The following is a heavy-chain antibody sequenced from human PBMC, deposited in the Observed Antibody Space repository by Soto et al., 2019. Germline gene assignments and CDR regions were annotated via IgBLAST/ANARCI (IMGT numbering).Heavy chain of an antibody. Sequence: EVQLVESGGGLVQPGGSLRLSCAVSGFSVSINHMHWIRQAPGKGLEWVSKISFDGSTFYEDAVKGRFTISRDESKNKVSRHMDMVGAEDTAIYYCAKYAHWGPGTQVTVSS. D-gene: IGHD2-2*01. V-gene: IGHV3-66*01. CDR1: GFSVSINH. CDR2: ISFDGST. J-gene: IGHJ1*01. CDR3: AKYAH.